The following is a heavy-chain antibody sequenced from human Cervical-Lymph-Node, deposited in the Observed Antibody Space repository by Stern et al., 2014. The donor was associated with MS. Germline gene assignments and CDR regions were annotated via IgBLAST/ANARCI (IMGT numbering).Heavy chain of an antibody. CDR2: TYYSGSS. V-gene: IGHV4-39*01. Sequence: QVQLQESGPGLVKASETLSLTCTVSGGSIFSSTYYWGWIRQSPGKGLEWIGSTYYSGSSFFYDPSLKSRVTISVDTSKNQFSLDLRSVTAADTAVYYCAALQVTDARRYWHFALWGRGTLVTVSS. CDR3: AALQVTDARRYWHFAL. CDR1: GGSIFSSTYY. J-gene: IGHJ2*01. D-gene: IGHD2-21*02.